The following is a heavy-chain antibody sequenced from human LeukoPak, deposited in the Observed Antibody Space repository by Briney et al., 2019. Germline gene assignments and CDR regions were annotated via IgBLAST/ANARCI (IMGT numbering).Heavy chain of an antibody. J-gene: IGHJ6*03. V-gene: IGHV3-30*04. Sequence: TGRSLRLSCAASGFTFSSYAMHWVRQAPGKGLEWVAVISYDGSNKYYADSVKGRFTISRDNAKNSLYLQMNSLRAEDTAVYYCARAGGWYLYYYMDVWGKGTTVTISS. CDR2: ISYDGSNK. D-gene: IGHD6-19*01. CDR3: ARAGGWYLYYYMDV. CDR1: GFTFSSYA.